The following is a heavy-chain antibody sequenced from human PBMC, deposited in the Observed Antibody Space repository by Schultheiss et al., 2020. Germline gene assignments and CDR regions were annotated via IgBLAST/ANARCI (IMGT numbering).Heavy chain of an antibody. Sequence: GGSLRLSCAASGFTFSSYAMSWVRQAPGKGLEWVSAISGSGGSTYYADSVKGRFTISRDNSKNTLYLQMKSLRAEDTAVYYCANGSISHWSGWFDPWGQGTLVT. CDR3: ANGSISHWSGWFDP. D-gene: IGHD3-10*01. J-gene: IGHJ5*02. CDR2: ISGSGGST. CDR1: GFTFSSYA. V-gene: IGHV3-23*01.